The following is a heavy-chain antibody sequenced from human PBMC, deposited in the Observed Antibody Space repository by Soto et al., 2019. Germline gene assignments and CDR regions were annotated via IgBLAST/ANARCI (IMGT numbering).Heavy chain of an antibody. V-gene: IGHV3-30*03. J-gene: IGHJ4*02. D-gene: IGHD6-6*01. CDR3: ARDQGIAARGSDY. CDR2: ITNNRSNK. Sequence: PGGSLRLSCAASGFTFSSYSMNWVRQAPGKGLEWVAVITNNRSNKYYADSVKGRFTVSRDNSKNTLYLQMNSLRAEDTAVYYCARDQGIAARGSDYWGQGTLVTVSS. CDR1: GFTFSSYS.